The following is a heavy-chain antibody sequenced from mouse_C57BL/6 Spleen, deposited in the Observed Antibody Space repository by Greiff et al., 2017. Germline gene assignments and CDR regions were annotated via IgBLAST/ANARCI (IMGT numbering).Heavy chain of an antibody. CDR1: GFTFSDYG. CDR3: ARQDGYYFWYFDV. V-gene: IGHV5-17*01. D-gene: IGHD2-3*01. Sequence: EVHLVESGGGLVKPGGSLKLSCAASGFTFSDYGMHWVRQAPEKGLEWVAYISSGSSTIYYADTVKGRFTISRDNAKNTLFLQMTSLRSEDTAMYYCARQDGYYFWYFDVWGTGTTVTVSS. J-gene: IGHJ1*03. CDR2: ISSGSSTI.